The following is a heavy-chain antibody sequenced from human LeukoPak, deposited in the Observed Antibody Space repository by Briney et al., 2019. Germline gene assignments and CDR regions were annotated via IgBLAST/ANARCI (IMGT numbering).Heavy chain of an antibody. CDR1: GFTFSGSA. Sequence: QSGGSLRLSCAASGFTFSGSAMHWVRQASGKGLEWVGRIRSKANSYATAYAASVRGRFTISRDDSKNTACLQMNSLKTEDTAVYYCTREWNSYYFDYWGQGTLVTVSS. V-gene: IGHV3-73*01. J-gene: IGHJ4*02. CDR2: IRSKANSYAT. CDR3: TREWNSYYFDY. D-gene: IGHD1-7*01.